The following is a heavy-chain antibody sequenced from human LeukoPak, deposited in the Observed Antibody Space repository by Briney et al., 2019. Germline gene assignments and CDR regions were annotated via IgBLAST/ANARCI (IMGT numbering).Heavy chain of an antibody. CDR2: ISGSGGST. J-gene: IGHJ4*02. V-gene: IGHV3-23*01. CDR3: AKDRGPSSSSPFDH. Sequence: PGGSLRLSCAASGFTLSSYAMSWVRQAPGKGLEWVSAISGSGGSTYYADSVKGRFTISRDNSKNTLYLQMNSLRAEDTAVYHCAKDRGPSSSSPFDHWGQGTLVTVSS. CDR1: GFTLSSYA. D-gene: IGHD6-6*01.